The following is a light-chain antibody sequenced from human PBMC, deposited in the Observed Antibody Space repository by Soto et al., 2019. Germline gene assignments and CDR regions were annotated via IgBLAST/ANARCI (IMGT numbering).Light chain of an antibody. V-gene: IGKV3-15*01. CDR2: GAS. J-gene: IGKJ1*01. CDR3: QQYNNWPLT. CDR1: PSVSSN. Sequence: EIVLPQSPATLSVSPGERATLSCRASPSVSSNLAWYQQKPGQAPRLLLYGASTRATGIPARFSGSGSGTEFTLTISSLQSEDFAVYYCQQYNNWPLTFGQGTKVEIK.